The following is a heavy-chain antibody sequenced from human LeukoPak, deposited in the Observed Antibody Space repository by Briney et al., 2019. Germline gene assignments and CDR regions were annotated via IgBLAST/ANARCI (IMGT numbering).Heavy chain of an antibody. CDR1: GYTFTSYG. Sequence: ASVKVSCEASGYTFTSYGISWVRQAPGQGLEWMGWISAYNGNTNYAQKLQGRVTMTTDTSTSTAYMELRSLRSDDTAVYYCARGGGLLLWFGELSNWFDPWGQGTLVTVSS. CDR2: ISAYNGNT. V-gene: IGHV1-18*01. CDR3: ARGGGLLLWFGELSNWFDP. D-gene: IGHD3-10*01. J-gene: IGHJ5*02.